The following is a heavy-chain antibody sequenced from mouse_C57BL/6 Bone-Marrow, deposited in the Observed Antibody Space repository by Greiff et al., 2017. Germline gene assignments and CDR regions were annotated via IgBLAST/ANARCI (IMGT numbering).Heavy chain of an antibody. Sequence: SGAELVRPGASVKLSCTASGFNIKDDYMHWVKQRPEQGLEWIGWIDPENGDTEYASKFQGKATITADTSSNTAYLQLSSLTSEDTAVYYCTTWGGSSLGYVMDYWGQGTSVTVSS. V-gene: IGHV14-4*01. CDR3: TTWGGSSLGYVMDY. CDR1: GFNIKDDY. J-gene: IGHJ4*01. CDR2: IDPENGDT. D-gene: IGHD1-1*01.